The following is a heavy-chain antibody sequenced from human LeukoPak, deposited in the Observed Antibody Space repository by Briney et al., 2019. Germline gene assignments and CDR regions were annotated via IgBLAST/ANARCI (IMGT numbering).Heavy chain of an antibody. D-gene: IGHD6-13*01. CDR2: ISGSGGST. CDR1: GFTFSSYA. Sequence: GQSLRLSWAASGFTFSSYAMSWVRQAPGKGLEWVSAISGSGGSTYYADSVKGRFTISRDNSKNTLYLQMNSLRAEDTAVYYCAKGVAAAGIFDYWGQGTLVTVSS. J-gene: IGHJ4*02. V-gene: IGHV3-23*01. CDR3: AKGVAAAGIFDY.